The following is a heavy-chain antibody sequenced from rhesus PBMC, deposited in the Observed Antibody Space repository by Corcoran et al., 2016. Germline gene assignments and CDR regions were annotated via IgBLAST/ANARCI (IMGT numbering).Heavy chain of an antibody. J-gene: IGHJ3*01. V-gene: IGHV3-116*02. CDR3: ARDGYCSGGVCYAGAFDF. Sequence: EVRLVESGGGLVQPGGSLRLSCAASGFPFSDYYMSWVRQAPGKGPEWVGFIRNKANGGTAEFAASVKGRFTISRDDSKSIASLQMNSLKTEDTAVYYCARDGYCSGGVCYAGAFDFWGQGLRVTVSS. D-gene: IGHD2-8*01. CDR2: IRNKANGGTA. CDR1: GFPFSDYY.